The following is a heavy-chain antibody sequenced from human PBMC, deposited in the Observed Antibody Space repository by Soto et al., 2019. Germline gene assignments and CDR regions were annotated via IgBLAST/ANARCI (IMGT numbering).Heavy chain of an antibody. Sequence: SGTLSLTCTVAGASISNSFCDWILQTAGTGLKRMGRIDNRGSTNYTPSPNNRITMSADTSRIQLALKLNSVTAADTAVYYCARGGQDFCSGPFDYWGQGALVTASS. J-gene: IGHJ4*02. V-gene: IGHV4-4*07. CDR3: ARGGQDFCSGPFDY. CDR2: IDNRGST. D-gene: IGHD3-3*01. CDR1: GASISNSF.